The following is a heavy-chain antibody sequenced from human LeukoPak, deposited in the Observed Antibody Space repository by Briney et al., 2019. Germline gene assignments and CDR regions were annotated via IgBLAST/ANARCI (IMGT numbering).Heavy chain of an antibody. CDR1: GYTFTSYA. CDR2: INAGNGNT. CDR3: ARGGFLEWLLPYYGMDV. V-gene: IGHV1-3*01. D-gene: IGHD3-3*01. J-gene: IGHJ6*02. Sequence: ASVKVSCKASGYTFTSYAMHWVRQAPGQRLEWMGWINAGNGNTKYSQKFQGRVTMTRNTSISTAYMELSSLRSEDTAVYYCARGGFLEWLLPYYGMDVWGQGTTVTVSS.